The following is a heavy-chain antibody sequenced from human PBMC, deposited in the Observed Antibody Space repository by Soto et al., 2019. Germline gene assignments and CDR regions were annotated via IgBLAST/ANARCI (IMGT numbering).Heavy chain of an antibody. CDR3: ARLGGLTGYNSAWYKYEH. J-gene: IGHJ4*02. Sequence: NPSETLSLTCTVSGGSVSSSTSYWGWIRQPPGKGLEWIGNIYYSGSTYYNPSLKSRVTISLDTSKNQFSLNLSSVTAADTAVYYCARLGGLTGYNSAWYKYEHWGRGTLVTVSS. CDR1: GGSVSSSTSY. V-gene: IGHV4-39*01. D-gene: IGHD6-19*01. CDR2: IYYSGST.